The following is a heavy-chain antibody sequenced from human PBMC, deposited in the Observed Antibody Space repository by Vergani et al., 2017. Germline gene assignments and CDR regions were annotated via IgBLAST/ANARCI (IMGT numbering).Heavy chain of an antibody. D-gene: IGHD2-21*02. J-gene: IGHJ2*01. V-gene: IGHV6-1*01. Sequence: QVQLQQSGLGLVKPSQTLLLTCAISGDSVSSNSAAWHWIRQSPSRGLVWLGRTYYRSKLYTDYAVSVKRRITSNPDTSKNPFSLQLNSVTPEDTAVYYCAIVGHLVAVTGEGPSLDLWGRGTLVTVSS. CDR3: AIVGHLVAVTGEGPSLDL. CDR2: TYYRSKLYT. CDR1: GDSVSSNSAA.